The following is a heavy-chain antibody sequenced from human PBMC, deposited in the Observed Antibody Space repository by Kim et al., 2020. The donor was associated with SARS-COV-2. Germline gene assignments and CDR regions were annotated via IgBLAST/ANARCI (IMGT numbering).Heavy chain of an antibody. CDR1: GFTVSSNY. CDR2: IYSGGST. D-gene: IGHD6-6*01. Sequence: GGSLRLSCAASGFTVSSNYMSWVRQAPGKGLEWVSVIYSGGSTYYADSVKGRFTISRDNSKNTLYLQMNSLRAEDTAVYYCARLTPRPTAFDYWGQGTLVTVSS. J-gene: IGHJ4*02. V-gene: IGHV3-66*01. CDR3: ARLTPRPTAFDY.